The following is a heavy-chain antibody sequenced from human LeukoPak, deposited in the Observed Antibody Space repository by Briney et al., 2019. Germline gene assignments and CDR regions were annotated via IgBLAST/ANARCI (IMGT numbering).Heavy chain of an antibody. V-gene: IGHV1-69*06. CDR1: GGTFSSYA. CDR2: IIPIFGTA. CDR3: ARGRYDYVWGSQYYFDY. Sequence: SVKVSCKASGGTFSSYAISWVRQAPGQGLEWMGGIIPIFGTANYAQKFQGRVTITADKSTSTAYMELSSLRSEDTAVYYCARGRYDYVWGSQYYFDYWGQGTLVTVSS. J-gene: IGHJ4*02. D-gene: IGHD3-16*01.